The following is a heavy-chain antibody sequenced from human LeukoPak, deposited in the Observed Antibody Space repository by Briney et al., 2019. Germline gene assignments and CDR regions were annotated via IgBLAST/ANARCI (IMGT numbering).Heavy chain of an antibody. D-gene: IGHD3-22*01. CDR3: AKEGSYYYDSSGYYPPYFDY. CDR1: GFTFRSYG. Sequence: PGRSLRLSCAASGFTFRSYGMHWVRQAPGKGLEWVAVISYDGSNKYYADSVKGRFTISRDNSKNTLYLQMNSLRAEDTAVYYCAKEGSYYYDSSGYYPPYFDYWGQGTLVTVSS. V-gene: IGHV3-30*18. CDR2: ISYDGSNK. J-gene: IGHJ4*02.